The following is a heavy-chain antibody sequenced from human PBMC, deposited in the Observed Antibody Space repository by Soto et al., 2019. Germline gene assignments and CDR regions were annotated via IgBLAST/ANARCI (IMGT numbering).Heavy chain of an antibody. CDR3: ARVTMVRGVPRYYGMDV. Sequence: SVKVSCKASGGTFSSYAISWVRQAPGRGLEWMGGIIPIFGTANYAQKFQGRVTITADESTSTAYMELSSLRSEDTAVYYCARVTMVRGVPRYYGMDVWGKGTTVTVST. CDR1: GGTFSSYA. CDR2: IIPIFGTA. J-gene: IGHJ6*04. V-gene: IGHV1-69*13. D-gene: IGHD3-10*01.